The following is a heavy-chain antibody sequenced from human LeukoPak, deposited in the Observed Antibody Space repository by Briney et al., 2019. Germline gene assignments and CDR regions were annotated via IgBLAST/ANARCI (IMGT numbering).Heavy chain of an antibody. CDR2: ISSSSSDT. CDR3: ARAGQTFGGIVVH. J-gene: IGHJ5*02. Sequence: GGSLRLSCAASGFTFSDYFMSWIRQTPGKGLEWVSYISSSSSDTKYADSVKGRFTISRDNAKNSLYLQMNSLRAEDTAVYYCARAGQTFGGIVVHCGQETLLTVSS. CDR1: GFTFSDYF. V-gene: IGHV3-11*05. D-gene: IGHD3-16*01.